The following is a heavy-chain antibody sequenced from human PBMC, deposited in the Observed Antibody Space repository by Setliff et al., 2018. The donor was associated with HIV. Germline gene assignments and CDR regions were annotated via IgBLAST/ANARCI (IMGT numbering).Heavy chain of an antibody. Sequence: ASVKVSCKASAYSFTGYFIHWVRQAPGQGLEWMGWISPNNAGTRIPRTFRGRVTLTSDTSINTAYMELSGLRSDDTAMYFCARFTHDVRVGQDGAFDFWGQGTMVTVSS. D-gene: IGHD2-15*01. CDR3: ARFTHDVRVGQDGAFDF. CDR1: AYSFTGYF. CDR2: ISPNNAGT. J-gene: IGHJ3*01. V-gene: IGHV1-2*02.